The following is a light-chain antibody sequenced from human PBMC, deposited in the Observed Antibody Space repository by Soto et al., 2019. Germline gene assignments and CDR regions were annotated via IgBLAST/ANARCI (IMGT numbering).Light chain of an antibody. Sequence: DIVMTQSPLSLPVTPGEPASVSCRSSHSLLHSNGYNYLDWYLQKPGQSPQLLIYLGSNRDSGVPDRFSGSGSGTDFTLKISRVEAEDVGVYYCMQALQTPYTFGQGTKLEIK. CDR1: HSLLHSNGYNY. V-gene: IGKV2-28*01. CDR3: MQALQTPYT. J-gene: IGKJ2*01. CDR2: LGS.